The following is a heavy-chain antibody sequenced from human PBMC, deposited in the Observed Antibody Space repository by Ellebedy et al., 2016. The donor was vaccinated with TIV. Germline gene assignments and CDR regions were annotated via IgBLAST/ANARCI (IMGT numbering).Heavy chain of an antibody. CDR3: ARDHCSGGSCQSDY. D-gene: IGHD2-15*01. J-gene: IGHJ4*02. V-gene: IGHV4-38-2*02. Sequence: SETLSLTXTVSGYSISSGYYWGWIRQPPGKGLEWIGSIYHSGSTYYNPSLKSRVTISVDTSKNQFSLKLSSVTAADTAVYYCARDHCSGGSCQSDYWGQGTLVTVSS. CDR2: IYHSGST. CDR1: GYSISSGYY.